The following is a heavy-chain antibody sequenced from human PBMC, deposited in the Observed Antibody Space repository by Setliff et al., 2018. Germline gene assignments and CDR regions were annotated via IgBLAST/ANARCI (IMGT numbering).Heavy chain of an antibody. Sequence: SVKVSCKASGDTFNTYTLSWVRQAPGQGLEWMGGIIPLLETVKYAQKFQGRLTITADKSTSTGYMELNNLRPEDTAVYYCAKELIEVMMTGLEFWGQGTMVTVSS. CDR1: GDTFNTYT. D-gene: IGHD3-22*01. V-gene: IGHV1-69*06. J-gene: IGHJ4*02. CDR2: IIPLLETV. CDR3: AKELIEVMMTGLEF.